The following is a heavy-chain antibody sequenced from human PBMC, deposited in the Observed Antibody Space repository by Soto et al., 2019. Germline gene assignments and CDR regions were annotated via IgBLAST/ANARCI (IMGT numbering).Heavy chain of an antibody. D-gene: IGHD3-22*01. CDR1: GGTFSSYA. CDR2: IIPIFGTA. CDR3: ARNNLGYYYDSSGSPSVLDY. V-gene: IGHV1-69*13. Sequence: ASVKVSCKASGGTFSSYAISWVRQAPGQGLGWMGGIIPIFGTANYAQKFQGRVTITADESTSTAYMELSSLRSEDTAVYYCARNNLGYYYDSSGSPSVLDYWGQGTLVTVSS. J-gene: IGHJ4*02.